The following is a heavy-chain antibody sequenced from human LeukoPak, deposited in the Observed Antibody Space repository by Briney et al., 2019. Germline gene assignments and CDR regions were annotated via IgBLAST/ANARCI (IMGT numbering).Heavy chain of an antibody. V-gene: IGHV1-8*01. CDR1: GYTFTSYD. Sequence: ASVKVSCKASGYTFTSYDINWVRQATGQGLEWMGWMNPNSGNTGYAQKFQGRVTMTRNTSISTAYMELSSLRSEDTAVYYCARSLYDILTGYSPHFDYWGQGTLVTVSS. CDR3: ARSLYDILTGYSPHFDY. D-gene: IGHD3-9*01. CDR2: MNPNSGNT. J-gene: IGHJ4*02.